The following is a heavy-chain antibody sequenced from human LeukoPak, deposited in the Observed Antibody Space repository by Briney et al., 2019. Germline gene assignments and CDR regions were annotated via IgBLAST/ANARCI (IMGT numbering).Heavy chain of an antibody. CDR1: GGTFTRYP. J-gene: IGHJ3*02. D-gene: IGHD6-13*01. Sequence: SVKVSCKASGGTFTRYPISWVRQAPGQGLEWMGWIIPISGTANYAQKFQGRVTITADESTSAAYMELSSLRLEDTAVYYCARVGRYSSSWGDDAFDIWGQGTMVTVSS. CDR3: ARVGRYSSSWGDDAFDI. CDR2: IIPISGTA. V-gene: IGHV1-69*13.